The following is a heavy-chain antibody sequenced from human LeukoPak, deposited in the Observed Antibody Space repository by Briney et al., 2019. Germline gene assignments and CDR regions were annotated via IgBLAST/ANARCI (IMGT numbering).Heavy chain of an antibody. Sequence: ASVKVSCKASGYTFSDYYMHWVRQAPGQGLEWMGWINPNSGDPNYAPSFQGRVTMTRDTSISTAYMELTRLTSDDTAMYYCARASGASGSYYPYWGQGTLVTVSS. J-gene: IGHJ4*02. CDR1: GYTFSDYY. D-gene: IGHD3-10*01. CDR2: INPNSGDP. V-gene: IGHV1-2*02. CDR3: ARASGASGSYYPY.